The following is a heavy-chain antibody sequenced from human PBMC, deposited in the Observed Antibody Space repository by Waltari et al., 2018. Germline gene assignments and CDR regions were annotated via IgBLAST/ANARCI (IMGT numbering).Heavy chain of an antibody. V-gene: IGHV1-69*14. CDR2: IIPTVGTT. J-gene: IGHJ6*03. Sequence: QVQLVQSGAEVKKPGSSVTVSCKASGSSFASYGISWVRRAPGQGLEWMGGIIPTVGTTNYAQKFQGRVTINADKSTSTAYMHLTSLRSEDAAVYYCAGGYYESSGFSFYYFYHMDVWGKGTTVTVSS. CDR3: AGGYYESSGFSFYYFYHMDV. CDR1: GSSFASYG. D-gene: IGHD3-22*01.